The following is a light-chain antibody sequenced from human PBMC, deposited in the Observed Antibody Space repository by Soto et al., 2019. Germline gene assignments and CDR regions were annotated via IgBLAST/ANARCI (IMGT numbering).Light chain of an antibody. CDR2: EVS. CDR1: SSDVGGYNY. J-gene: IGLJ3*02. V-gene: IGLV2-8*01. CDR3: TSYAGSNTWV. Sequence: QSALTQPPSASGSPGQSVTISCTGTSSDVGGYNYVSWYQQHPGKAPKLMIYEVSKRPSGVPDRFSGSKSGNTASLTVSGLQGEDGADYNCTSYAGSNTWVFGGGTKVTVL.